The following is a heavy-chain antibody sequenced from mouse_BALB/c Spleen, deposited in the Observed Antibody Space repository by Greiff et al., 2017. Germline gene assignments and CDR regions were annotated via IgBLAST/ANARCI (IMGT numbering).Heavy chain of an antibody. CDR1: GYTFSSYW. CDR3: ASRGGYDVVYAMDY. CDR2: ILPGSGST. Sequence: QVQLQQSGAELMEPGASVKISCKATGYTFSSYWVEWVKQSPGHGLEWIGEILPGSGSTNYNEKFKGKGTFTADTSTNTAYMQLSSMTSEDSAVYYCASRGGYDVVYAMDYWGQGTSVTVSA. V-gene: IGHV1-9*01. J-gene: IGHJ4*01. D-gene: IGHD2-2*01.